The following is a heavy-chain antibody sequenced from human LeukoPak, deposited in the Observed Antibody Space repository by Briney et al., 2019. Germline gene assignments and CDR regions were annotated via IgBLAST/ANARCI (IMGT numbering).Heavy chain of an antibody. CDR3: AKGHTAMITQDY. D-gene: IGHD1-20*01. V-gene: IGHV3-30*18. J-gene: IGHJ4*02. CDR2: ISYDGSNK. CDR1: GFTFSSYG. Sequence: PGGSLRLSCAASGFTFSSYGMHWVRQAPGKGLEWVAVISYDGSNKYYADSVKGRFTISRDNSKYTLYLQINSLRAEDTAVYYCAKGHTAMITQDYWGQGTLVTVSS.